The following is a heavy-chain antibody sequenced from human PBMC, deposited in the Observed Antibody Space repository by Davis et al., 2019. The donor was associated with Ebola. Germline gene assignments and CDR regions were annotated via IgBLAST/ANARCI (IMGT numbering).Heavy chain of an antibody. CDR3: ARGTVWFGELFSYYFDY. CDR2: IYYSGST. CDR1: GGSISSYY. D-gene: IGHD3-10*01. J-gene: IGHJ4*02. V-gene: IGHV4-59*08. Sequence: SETLSLTCTVSGGSISSYYWSWIRQPPGKGLEWIGYIYYSGSTNYNPSLKSRVTIPVDTSKNQFSLKLSSVTAADTAVYYCARGTVWFGELFSYYFDYWGQGTLVTVSS.